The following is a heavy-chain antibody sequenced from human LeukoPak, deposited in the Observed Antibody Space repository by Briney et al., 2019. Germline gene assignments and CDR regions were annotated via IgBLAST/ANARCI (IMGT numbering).Heavy chain of an antibody. CDR2: MNPNSGNT. CDR3: ARRLINYDFWSGFYGMDV. V-gene: IGHV1-8*01. D-gene: IGHD3-3*01. J-gene: IGHJ6*02. CDR1: GYTFTSYD. Sequence: ASVKVFCKASGYTFTSYDINWVRQATGQGLEWMGWMNPNSGNTGYAQKFQGRVTMTRNTSISTAYMELSSLRSEDTAVYYCARRLINYDFWSGFYGMDVWGQGTTVTVSS.